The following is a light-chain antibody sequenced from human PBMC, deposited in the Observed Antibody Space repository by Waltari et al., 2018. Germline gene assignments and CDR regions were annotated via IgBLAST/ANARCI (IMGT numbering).Light chain of an antibody. CDR2: DAS. Sequence: EIVFTQSPATLSMPPGERATLPCRASQSVNKYLAWYQKRPGQAPRLLIYDASNRATGIPARFSGSGSGTEFTLTISSLEPEDFALYYCQHRGTWPLSFGPGTTV. CDR3: QHRGTWPLS. V-gene: IGKV3-11*01. J-gene: IGKJ3*01. CDR1: QSVNKY.